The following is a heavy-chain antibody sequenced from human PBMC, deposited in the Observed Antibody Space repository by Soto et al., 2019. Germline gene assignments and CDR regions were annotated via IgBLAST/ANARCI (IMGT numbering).Heavy chain of an antibody. CDR3: TRVDYYGSKMHGMDV. CDR2: FYTDGSR. Sequence: GGSLRLSCAASGFSVSSNYMSWVRQAPGKGLEWVSVFYTDGSRYYADSVKGRCTMSRDTSKNTLNLQMNSLRAEDTAVYYCTRVDYYGSKMHGMDVWGQGTTVTVYS. V-gene: IGHV3-53*01. CDR1: GFSVSSNY. J-gene: IGHJ6*02. D-gene: IGHD3-22*01.